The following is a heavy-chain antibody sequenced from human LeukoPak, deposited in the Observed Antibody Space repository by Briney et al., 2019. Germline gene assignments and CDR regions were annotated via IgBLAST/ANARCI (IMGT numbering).Heavy chain of an antibody. Sequence: PGGSLRLSCAASGFTFSSYSMNGVRQAPGKGLEWVSYISSTSSTIYYADSVKGRFTISRDTAKNSLYLQMNSLRAEDTAVYSCARGDYGDYWNYYYMDVWGKGTTVTVSS. CDR3: ARGDYGDYWNYYYMDV. CDR2: ISSTSSTI. CDR1: GFTFSSYS. J-gene: IGHJ6*03. D-gene: IGHD4-17*01. V-gene: IGHV3-48*01.